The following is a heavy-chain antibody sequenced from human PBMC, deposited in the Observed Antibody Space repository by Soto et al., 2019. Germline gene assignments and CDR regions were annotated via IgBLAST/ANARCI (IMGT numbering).Heavy chain of an antibody. CDR3: ARGAGGRGSVSSFDI. V-gene: IGHV1-69*02. J-gene: IGHJ3*02. CDR2: IIPILDVT. Sequence: QVQLVQSGAEVKKPGSSVKVSCKTSGDTFSTYPITWVRQAPGQGLEWMGRIIPILDVTDYAQKFQGRLTLTADKSTATDYMELRSLRFEDTAVLACARGAGGRGSVSSFDIWGQGTMVAVSS. CDR1: GDTFSTYP. D-gene: IGHD2-8*02.